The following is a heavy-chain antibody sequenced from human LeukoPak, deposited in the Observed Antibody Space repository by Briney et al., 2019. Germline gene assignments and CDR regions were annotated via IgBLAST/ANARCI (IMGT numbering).Heavy chain of an antibody. J-gene: IGHJ6*03. CDR3: ARERGNDFWSGRVQTMDV. CDR1: GYTFTSYY. Sequence: ASVKVSCKASGYTFTSYYMRWVRQAPGQGLEWMGIINPSGGSTSYAQKFQGRVTMTRDMSTSTVYMELSSLRSEDTAVYYCARERGNDFWSGRVQTMDVWGKGTTVTVSS. D-gene: IGHD3-3*01. CDR2: INPSGGST. V-gene: IGHV1-46*01.